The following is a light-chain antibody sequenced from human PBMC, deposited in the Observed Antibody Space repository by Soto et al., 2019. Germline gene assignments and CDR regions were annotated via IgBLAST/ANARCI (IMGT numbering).Light chain of an antibody. V-gene: IGKV3-15*01. CDR2: GAS. CDR1: QSVSSN. CDR3: QHYNSYSEA. Sequence: EIVMTQSPATLSVSPGERATLSCRASQSVSSNLAWYQQTPGQAPRLLIYGASTRATGIPARFSGSGSGTEFTLTISSLQPDDFATYYCQHYNSYSEAFGQGTKVDI. J-gene: IGKJ1*01.